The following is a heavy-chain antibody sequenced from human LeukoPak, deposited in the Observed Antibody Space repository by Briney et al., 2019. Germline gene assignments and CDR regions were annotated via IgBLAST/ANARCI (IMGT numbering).Heavy chain of an antibody. CDR2: IYYSGST. V-gene: IGHV4-61*05. J-gene: IGHJ6*02. CDR3: ARQVGMDV. CDR1: GGSISSSSYY. Sequence: KASETLSLTCTVSGGSISSSSYYWSWIRQPPGKGLEWIGYIYYSGSTNYNPSLKSRVTISVDTSKNQFSLKLSSVTAADTAVYYCARQVGMDVWGQGTTVTVS.